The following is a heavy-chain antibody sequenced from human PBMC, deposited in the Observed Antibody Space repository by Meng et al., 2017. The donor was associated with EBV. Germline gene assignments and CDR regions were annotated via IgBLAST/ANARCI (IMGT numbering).Heavy chain of an antibody. J-gene: IGHJ4*02. V-gene: IGHV4-61*01. CDR3: AKSSSSTPGVVDS. D-gene: IGHD2-2*01. CDR1: GASVSGGTFH. Sequence: QGQRPGPGPGPWKPSETCSLTCTFSGASVSGGTFHWGWIRQPPGKELQWIGYIYDGGTTIYNPSLKSRVTIFLDTSRNQFSLGLRSVTTADTAVYYCAKSSSSTPGVVDSWGQGTLVTVSS. CDR2: IYDGGTT.